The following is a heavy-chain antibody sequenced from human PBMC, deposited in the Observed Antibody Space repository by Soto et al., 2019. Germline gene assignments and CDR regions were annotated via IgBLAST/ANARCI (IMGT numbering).Heavy chain of an antibody. J-gene: IGHJ4*02. CDR2: INAGNGNT. V-gene: IGHV1-3*05. Sequence: QAQLVQAGAEEKKPGASVKVSCKASGYTFTSYAMHWVRQAPGQRLEWMGWINAGNGNTKYSQKFKGRVTITRDTSASTAYIELSSVRSEDTAVYYCARSIVVVTALDYWGKRTLVTVS. CDR1: GYTFTSYA. D-gene: IGHD2-21*02. CDR3: ARSIVVVTALDY.